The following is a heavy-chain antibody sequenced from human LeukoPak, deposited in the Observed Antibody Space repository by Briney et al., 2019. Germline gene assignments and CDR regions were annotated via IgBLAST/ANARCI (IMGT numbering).Heavy chain of an antibody. CDR2: ISGSGGST. J-gene: IGHJ4*02. V-gene: IGHV3-23*01. CDR1: GFTFSSYA. D-gene: IGHD1-26*01. CDR3: AKLGWELLTPAGYFDY. Sequence: GGSLRLSCAASGFTFSSYAMSWVRQAPGKGLEWVPAISGSGGSTYYADSVKGRFTISRDNSKNTLYLQMNSLRAEDTAVYYCAKLGWELLTPAGYFDYWGQGTLVTVSS.